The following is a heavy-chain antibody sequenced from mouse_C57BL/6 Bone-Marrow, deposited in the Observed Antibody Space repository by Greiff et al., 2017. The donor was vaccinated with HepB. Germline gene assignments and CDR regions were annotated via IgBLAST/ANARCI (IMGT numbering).Heavy chain of an antibody. V-gene: IGHV5-12*01. CDR1: GFTFSDYY. CDR2: ISNGGGST. Sequence: EVQGVESGGGLVQPGGSLKLSCAASGFTFSDYYMYWVRQTPEKRLEWVAYISNGGGSTYYPDTVKGRFTISRDNAKNTLYLQMSRLKSEDTAMYYCARETMITRVYWYVDVWGTGTTVTVSS. D-gene: IGHD2-4*01. CDR3: ARETMITRVYWYVDV. J-gene: IGHJ1*03.